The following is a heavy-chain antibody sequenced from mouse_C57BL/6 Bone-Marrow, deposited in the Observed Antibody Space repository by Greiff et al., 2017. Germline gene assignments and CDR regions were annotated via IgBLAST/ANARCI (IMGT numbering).Heavy chain of an antibody. CDR2: IYPRSGNT. CDR1: GYTFTSYG. V-gene: IGHV1-81*01. CDR3: AGYGNYRAWFAY. Sequence: LVESGAELARPGASVKLSCKASGYTFTSYGISWVKQRTGQGLEWIGEIYPRSGNTYYNEKFKGKATLTADKSSSTAYMELRSLTSEDSAVYFCAGYGNYRAWFAYWGQGTLVTVSA. J-gene: IGHJ3*01. D-gene: IGHD2-1*01.